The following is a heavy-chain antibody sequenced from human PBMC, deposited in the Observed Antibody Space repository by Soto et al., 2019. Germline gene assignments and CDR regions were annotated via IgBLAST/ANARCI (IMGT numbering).Heavy chain of an antibody. CDR2: IIPIFGTA. V-gene: IGHV1-69*12. J-gene: IGHJ5*02. CDR3: ARVVYYYDSSGYWFDP. Sequence: QVQLVQSGAEVKKPGSSVKVSCKASGGTFSSYAISWVRQAPGQGLEWMGGIIPIFGTANYAQKFQGRVTITAEESTSTAYMELSSLRSEDTAVYYCARVVYYYDSSGYWFDPGGQGTLVTVSS. D-gene: IGHD3-22*01. CDR1: GGTFSSYA.